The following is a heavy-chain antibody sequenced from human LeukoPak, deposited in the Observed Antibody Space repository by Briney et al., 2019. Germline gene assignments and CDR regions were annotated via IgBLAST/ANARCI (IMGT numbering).Heavy chain of an antibody. CDR3: ARRYYYGSGSPGLDY. Sequence: ASVKVSCKASGYTFSSYGISWVRQAPGQGLEWMGWISAYNGNTNYAQKLQGRVTMTTDTSTSTAYMELSRLRSDDTAVYYCARRYYYGSGSPGLDYWGQGTLVTVSP. CDR1: GYTFSSYG. CDR2: ISAYNGNT. D-gene: IGHD3-10*01. J-gene: IGHJ4*02. V-gene: IGHV1-18*01.